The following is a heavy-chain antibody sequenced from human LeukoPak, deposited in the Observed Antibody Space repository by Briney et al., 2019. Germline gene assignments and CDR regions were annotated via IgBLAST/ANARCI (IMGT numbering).Heavy chain of an antibody. V-gene: IGHV1-2*02. D-gene: IGHD2-2*02. CDR3: ARSDVRASIVHSHTFFDP. Sequence: GVSVKVSCKASGYTFTGYYIHWVRQAPGQGPEWMGWINDNTCDTDSAQKFQGRDTMTRDTSISTVYMELSRLGSDDTAVYYCARSDVRASIVHSHTFFDPWGQGTLVTVSS. CDR1: GYTFTGYY. CDR2: INDNTCDT. J-gene: IGHJ5*02.